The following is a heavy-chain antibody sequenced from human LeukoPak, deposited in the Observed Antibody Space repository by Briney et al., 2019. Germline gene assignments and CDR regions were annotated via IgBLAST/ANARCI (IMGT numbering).Heavy chain of an antibody. CDR1: GFTFSSYA. Sequence: GGSLRLSCAASGFTFSSYAMSWVRQAPGKGLEWVSAISGSGGSTYYADSVKGRFTISRDNSKNTLYLQMNSLRAEDTAVYYCAKDRWAVVVPAAMGGGFDYWGQGTLSPSPQ. CDR3: AKDRWAVVVPAAMGGGFDY. CDR2: ISGSGGST. J-gene: IGHJ4*02. D-gene: IGHD2-2*01. V-gene: IGHV3-23*01.